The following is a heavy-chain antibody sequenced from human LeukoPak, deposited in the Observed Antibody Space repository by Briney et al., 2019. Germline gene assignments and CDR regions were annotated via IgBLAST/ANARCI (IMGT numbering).Heavy chain of an antibody. Sequence: ASVKVSCKVSGYTLTELSMHWVRQAPGKGLEWMGGFDPEDGETIYAQKFQGRVTMTEDTSTDTAYMELSSLRSEDTAVYYCATPKKRGEYSSGRYDAFDIWGQGTMVTVSS. J-gene: IGHJ3*02. CDR1: GYTLTELS. CDR3: ATPKKRGEYSSGRYDAFDI. CDR2: FDPEDGET. V-gene: IGHV1-24*01. D-gene: IGHD6-19*01.